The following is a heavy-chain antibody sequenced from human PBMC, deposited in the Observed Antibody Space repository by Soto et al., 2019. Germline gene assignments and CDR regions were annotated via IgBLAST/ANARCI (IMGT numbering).Heavy chain of an antibody. V-gene: IGHV3-7*01. CDR3: VRGGSNYAS. Sequence: EVQLVESGGGLVQPGGSRRLSCTASGFTFSDSWMTWVRQAPGKGLEWVARIKPDESEKKYADSVKGRFSISRDNAKNSMYLQMDSLRGEDTAVYYCVRGGSNYASWGQGTLVTVSS. CDR2: IKPDESEK. J-gene: IGHJ5*02. CDR1: GFTFSDSW. D-gene: IGHD4-4*01.